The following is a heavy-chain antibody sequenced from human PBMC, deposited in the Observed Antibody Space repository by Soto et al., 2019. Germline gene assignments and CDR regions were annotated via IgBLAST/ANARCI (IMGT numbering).Heavy chain of an antibody. D-gene: IGHD5-18*01. Sequence: QITLKESGPTLVKPTQTLTLTCTFSGFSLSTSGVGVGWIRQPPGKALEWLAFIYWDDDKRYSPSLKSRLTSSNDTVKIKVVRRITNMDPVDTTTYNCAHLVVAVVTYYFNYRGQGTLVTVAS. CDR3: AHLVVAVVTYYFNY. CDR2: IYWDDDK. V-gene: IGHV2-5*02. CDR1: GFSLSTSGVG. J-gene: IGHJ4*02.